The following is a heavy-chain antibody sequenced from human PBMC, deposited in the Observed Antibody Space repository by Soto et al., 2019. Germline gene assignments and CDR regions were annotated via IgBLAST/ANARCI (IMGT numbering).Heavy chain of an antibody. J-gene: IGHJ3*02. Sequence: SETLSLTCSVSGGSINSYYWSWIRQPPGKGLEWIGYIYYSGSTNYNPSLKSRVTILVDTSKEQFSLKLSSVTATDTAVYYCAREEYNGSASGAFAIWGQGIMVTVSS. CDR2: IYYSGST. D-gene: IGHD1-26*01. CDR3: AREEYNGSASGAFAI. CDR1: GGSINSYY. V-gene: IGHV4-59*01.